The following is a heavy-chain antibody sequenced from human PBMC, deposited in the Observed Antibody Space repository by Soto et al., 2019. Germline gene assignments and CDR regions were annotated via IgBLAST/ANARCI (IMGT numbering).Heavy chain of an antibody. CDR3: ARLPTGYPNWFDP. V-gene: IGHV4-34*01. CDR2: IHYRGDT. J-gene: IGHJ5*02. Sequence: SETLSLTCAVYGGSFSGYYWSWIRQPPGKGLEWMGNIHYRGDTYFNPSLGSRLSMSVDTSKNQFSLKLTSVTAADTAVYYCARLPTGYPNWFDPWGQGTLVTVSS. D-gene: IGHD3-9*01. CDR1: GGSFSGYY.